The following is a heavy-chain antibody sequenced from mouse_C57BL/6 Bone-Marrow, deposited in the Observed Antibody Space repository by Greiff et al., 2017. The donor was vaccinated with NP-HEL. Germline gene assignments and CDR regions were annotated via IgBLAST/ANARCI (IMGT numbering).Heavy chain of an antibody. Sequence: QVQLQQSGAELARPGASVKLSCKASGYTFTSYGISWVKQRTGQGLEWIGEIYPRSGNTYYNEKFKGKATLTADKSSSTAYMELRSPTSEDSAVYFCAPLLRYYAMDYWGQGTSVTVSS. CDR3: APLLRYYAMDY. D-gene: IGHD1-2*01. J-gene: IGHJ4*01. V-gene: IGHV1-81*01. CDR1: GYTFTSYG. CDR2: IYPRSGNT.